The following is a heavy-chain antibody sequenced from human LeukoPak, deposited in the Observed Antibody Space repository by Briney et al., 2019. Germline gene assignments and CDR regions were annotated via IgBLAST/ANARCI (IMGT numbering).Heavy chain of an antibody. Sequence: PSETLSLTCTVSGGSTSSSSYYWGWIRQPPGKGLEWIGSIYHSGSTYYNASLKSRVAISVEASKNQFSLKLSSVTAADTAVYYCARISSSNWYNERGAFDVWGQGTMVTVSS. J-gene: IGHJ3*01. CDR2: IYHSGST. CDR1: GGSTSSSSYY. D-gene: IGHD6-13*01. V-gene: IGHV4-39*07. CDR3: ARISSSNWYNERGAFDV.